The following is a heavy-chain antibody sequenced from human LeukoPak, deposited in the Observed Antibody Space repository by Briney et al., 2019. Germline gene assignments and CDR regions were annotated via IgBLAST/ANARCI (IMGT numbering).Heavy chain of an antibody. J-gene: IGHJ6*02. CDR2: ISYDGSNK. CDR1: GFTFSSYG. V-gene: IGHV3-30*18. Sequence: GGSLRLSCAASGFTFSSYGMHWVRQAPGKGLEWVAVISYDGSNKYYADSVKGRFTISRDNSKNTLYLQMNSLRAEDTAVYYCAKAAVGATGENYYYGMDVWGQGTTVTVSS. D-gene: IGHD1-26*01. CDR3: AKAAVGATGENYYYGMDV.